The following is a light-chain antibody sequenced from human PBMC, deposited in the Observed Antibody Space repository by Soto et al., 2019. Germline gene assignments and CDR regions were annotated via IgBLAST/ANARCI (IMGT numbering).Light chain of an antibody. V-gene: IGKV3-20*01. CDR2: GAS. CDR3: QYYGSSPPLT. J-gene: IGKJ4*01. CDR1: ESVSSNY. Sequence: EIVLTQSPGTLSLSPGERATLSCRASESVSSNYLAWYQQNLGQAPRLLIYGASSRAAGIPDRFSGSGSGTDFTLTISRLEREDFVVYYCQYYGSSPPLTFGGGTKVEIK.